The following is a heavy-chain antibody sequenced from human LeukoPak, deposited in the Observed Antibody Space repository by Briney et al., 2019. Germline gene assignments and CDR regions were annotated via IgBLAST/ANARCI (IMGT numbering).Heavy chain of an antibody. CDR2: ITTSDGNT. D-gene: IGHD7-27*01. CDR3: AKDGGLWVSAHWGDS. CDR1: GFTFSSYT. V-gene: IGHV3-23*01. Sequence: QPGGSLRLSCAASGFTFSSYTMSWVRQAPGKGLGWVSTITTSDGNTYYADSVKGRFTVSRDNSKNTLFLQMNSLRAEDTAVYYCAKDGGLWVSAHWGDSWGRGTLVTVSS. J-gene: IGHJ4*02.